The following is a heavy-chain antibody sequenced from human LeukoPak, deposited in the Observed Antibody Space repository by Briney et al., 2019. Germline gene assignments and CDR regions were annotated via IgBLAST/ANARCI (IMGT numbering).Heavy chain of an antibody. CDR3: AKGGQLLGGLLDY. J-gene: IGHJ4*02. CDR2: IYTGGST. D-gene: IGHD2-2*01. Sequence: GGSLRLSCAASGFTVSSNYMSWVRQAPGKGLEWVSVIYTGGSTYYADSVKGRFTISRDNSKNTLYLQMNSLRAEDTAVYYCAKGGQLLGGLLDYWGQGTLVTVSS. V-gene: IGHV3-53*01. CDR1: GFTVSSNY.